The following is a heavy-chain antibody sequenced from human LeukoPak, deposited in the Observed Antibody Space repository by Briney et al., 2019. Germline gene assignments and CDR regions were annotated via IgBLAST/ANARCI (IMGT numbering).Heavy chain of an antibody. Sequence: GGSLRLSCAASGFTFSSYAMSWVRHAPAKGLEWGSAISGSGGSTYYAASVKGRFTISRDNSKNTLYLQMNSLRAEDTAVYYCAKSVLLWFGELRDFYYFDYWGQGTLVTVSS. CDR3: AKSVLLWFGELRDFYYFDY. CDR1: GFTFSSYA. V-gene: IGHV3-23*01. CDR2: ISGSGGST. J-gene: IGHJ4*02. D-gene: IGHD3-10*01.